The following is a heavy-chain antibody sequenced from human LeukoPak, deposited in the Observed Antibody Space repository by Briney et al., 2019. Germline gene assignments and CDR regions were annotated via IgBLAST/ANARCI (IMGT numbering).Heavy chain of an antibody. Sequence: PSETLSLTCTVSGGSISSYYWSWIRQPAGKGLEWIGRIYTSGNTNYNPSLKSRVTISVDTSKNQFSLKLSSVTAADTAVYYCARVGPAAIYYYYMDVWGKGTTVTVSS. V-gene: IGHV4-4*07. CDR2: IYTSGNT. CDR1: GGSISSYY. CDR3: ARVGPAAIYYYYMDV. D-gene: IGHD2-2*01. J-gene: IGHJ6*03.